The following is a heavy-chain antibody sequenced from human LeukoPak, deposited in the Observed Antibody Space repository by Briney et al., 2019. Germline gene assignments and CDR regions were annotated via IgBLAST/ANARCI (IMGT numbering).Heavy chain of an antibody. J-gene: IGHJ4*02. CDR3: ASRDGDYRGD. CDR1: GGSISSSSYY. CDR2: IYYSGST. Sequence: RTSETLSLTCTVSGGSISSSSYYWGWIRQPPEKGLEWIGSIYYSGSTYYNPSLKSRVTISVDTSKNQFSLKLSSVTAEDTAVYYCASRDGDYRGDWGQGTLVTVSS. V-gene: IGHV4-39*07. D-gene: IGHD4-17*01.